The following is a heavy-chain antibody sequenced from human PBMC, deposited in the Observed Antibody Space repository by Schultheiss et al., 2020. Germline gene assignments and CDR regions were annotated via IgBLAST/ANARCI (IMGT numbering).Heavy chain of an antibody. CDR2: IYTSGST. CDR3: AGGPRVRRYYMDV. V-gene: IGHV4-59*10. J-gene: IGHJ6*03. CDR1: GGSFSGYY. D-gene: IGHD3-22*01. Sequence: SETLSLTCAVYGGSFSGYYWSWIRQPAGKGLEWIGRIYTSGSTNYNPSLKSRVTISVDTSKNQFSLKVSSVTAADTAVYYCAGGPRVRRYYMDVWGKGTTVTVSS.